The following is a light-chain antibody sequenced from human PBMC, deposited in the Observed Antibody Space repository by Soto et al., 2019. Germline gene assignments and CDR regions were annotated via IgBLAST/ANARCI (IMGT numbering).Light chain of an antibody. CDR1: SNDVGGYNY. Sequence: QSALTQPASVSGSPGQSIAISCTGTSNDVGGYNYVSWYQQHPGKAPKLMIYDVSARPSGVSNRFSGSKSDNTASLTISGLQAEDDADYYCSSYTSSNTVVFGGGTKLTVL. CDR3: SSYTSSNTVV. CDR2: DVS. V-gene: IGLV2-14*01. J-gene: IGLJ2*01.